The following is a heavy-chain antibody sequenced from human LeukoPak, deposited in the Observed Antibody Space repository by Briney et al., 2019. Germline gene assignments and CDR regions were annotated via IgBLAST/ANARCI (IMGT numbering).Heavy chain of an antibody. CDR1: GGSISSSSYY. CDR3: ARDINGEADAFDI. D-gene: IGHD4-17*01. Sequence: SETLSLTCTVSGGSISSSSYYWGWIRQPPGKGLEWIGSIYYSGSTYYNPSLKSRVTISVDTSKNQFSLKLSSVTAADTAVYYCARDINGEADAFDIWGQGTMVTVSS. V-gene: IGHV4-39*07. CDR2: IYYSGST. J-gene: IGHJ3*02.